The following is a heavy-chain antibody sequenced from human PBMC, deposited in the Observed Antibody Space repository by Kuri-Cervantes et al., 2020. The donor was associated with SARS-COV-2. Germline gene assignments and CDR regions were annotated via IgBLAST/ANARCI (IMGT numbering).Heavy chain of an antibody. V-gene: IGHV1-3*01. CDR3: ARGGDADAFDI. CDR2: INAGNGNT. D-gene: IGHD3-16*01. CDR1: GYTFTSYA. J-gene: IGHJ4*02. Sequence: ASVKVSCKASGYTFTSYAMHWVRQAPGQRLEWMGWINAGNGNTRYSQKFQGRVTITRDTSASTAYMELSSLRSEDTAVYYCARGGDADAFDIWGQGTLVTVSS.